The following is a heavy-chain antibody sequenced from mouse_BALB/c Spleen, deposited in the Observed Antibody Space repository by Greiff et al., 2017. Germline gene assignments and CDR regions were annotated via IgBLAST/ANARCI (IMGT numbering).Heavy chain of an antibody. J-gene: IGHJ2*01. D-gene: IGHD2-14*01. CDR3: ARVRRYDVGFDY. Sequence: EVKLMESGGGLVKPGGSLKLSCAASGFTFSSYAMSWVRQTPEKRLEWVASISSGGSTYYPDSVKGRFTISRDNARNILYLQMSSLRSEDTAMYYCARVRRYDVGFDYWGQGTTLTVSS. CDR1: GFTFSSYA. CDR2: ISSGGST. V-gene: IGHV5-6-5*01.